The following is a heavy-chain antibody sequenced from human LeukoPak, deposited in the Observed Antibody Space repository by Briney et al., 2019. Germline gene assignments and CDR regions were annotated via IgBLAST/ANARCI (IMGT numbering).Heavy chain of an antibody. J-gene: IGHJ5*02. Sequence: PSETLSLTCAVYGGSFSGYYWSWIRQPPGKGLEWIGEINHSGSTNYNPTLKSRVTISVDTSKNQFSLKLSSVTAADTAVYYCARGRGFDPWGQGTLVTVSS. CDR3: ARGRGFDP. V-gene: IGHV4-34*01. CDR1: GGSFSGYY. CDR2: INHSGST.